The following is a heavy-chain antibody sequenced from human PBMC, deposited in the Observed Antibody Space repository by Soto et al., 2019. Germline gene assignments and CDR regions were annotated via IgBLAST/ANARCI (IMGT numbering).Heavy chain of an antibody. Sequence: PSETLSLTCTVSGGSISSSSYYWGWIRQPPGKGLEWIGSIYYSGSTYYNPSLKSRVTISVDTSKNQFSLKLSSVTAADTAVYYCASTRVRPHLIDYYGMDVWGQGTTVTVSS. CDR3: ASTRVRPHLIDYYGMDV. CDR2: IYYSGST. J-gene: IGHJ6*02. V-gene: IGHV4-39*01. CDR1: GGSISSSSYY. D-gene: IGHD3-16*01.